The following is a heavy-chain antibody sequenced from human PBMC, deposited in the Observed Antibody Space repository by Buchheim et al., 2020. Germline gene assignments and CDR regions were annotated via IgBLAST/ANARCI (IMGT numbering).Heavy chain of an antibody. CDR1: GGFISNYY. Sequence: QVQLQESGPGLVKPSETLSLTCTVSGGFISNYYWSWIRQPPGKALEWIGYIYYSGTTNYNPSLKSRVTISVDTSKNHFSLKLSSVTASDTAVYYCARHGGLAGYPILSAFDIWGQGT. CDR2: IYYSGTT. D-gene: IGHD6-19*01. V-gene: IGHV4-59*08. J-gene: IGHJ3*02. CDR3: ARHGGLAGYPILSAFDI.